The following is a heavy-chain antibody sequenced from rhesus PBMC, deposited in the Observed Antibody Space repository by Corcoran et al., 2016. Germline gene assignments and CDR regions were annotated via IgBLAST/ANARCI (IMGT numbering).Heavy chain of an antibody. V-gene: IGHV4S10*01. J-gene: IGHJ4*01. Sequence: QVQLQESGPGVVKPSETLSLTCAVSGGSFSDGYRWNWIRQPPGKGLEWIGYIYGSTPNTNTNPSLKSRVTISKDTSKNQFSLKLSSVTAADTAFYFCAREAWYSSWWVFDYWGQGVLVTVSS. CDR3: AREAWYSSWWVFDY. CDR1: GGSFSDGYR. CDR2: IYGSTPNT. D-gene: IGHD6-13*01.